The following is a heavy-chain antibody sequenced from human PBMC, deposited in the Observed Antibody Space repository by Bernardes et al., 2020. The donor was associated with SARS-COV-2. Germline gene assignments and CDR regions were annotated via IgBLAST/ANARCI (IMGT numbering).Heavy chain of an antibody. V-gene: IGHV4-39*01. CDR2: IYYSGST. D-gene: IGHD3-22*01. CDR3: ARLEDDSSGYYSDYYYGMDV. CDR1: GGSIRSSSYY. J-gene: IGHJ6*02. Sequence: SETLSLTCTVSGGSIRSSSYYWGWIRQPPGKGLEWIGSIYYSGSTYYNPSLKSRVTISVDTSKNQFSLKLSSVTAADTAVYYCARLEDDSSGYYSDYYYGMDVWGQGTTVTVSS.